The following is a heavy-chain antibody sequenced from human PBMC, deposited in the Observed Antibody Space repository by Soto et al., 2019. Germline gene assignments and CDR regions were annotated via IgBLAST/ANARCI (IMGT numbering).Heavy chain of an antibody. D-gene: IGHD2-15*01. V-gene: IGHV4-31*03. CDR1: GDSFGSGSYY. Sequence: TLSLTCTVSGDSFGSGSYYWCWLRQHPGKGLEWIGYIYTSRTTYYNPSLRSRVTISGDTSKNQFSLKLNSVTAADTAGYYCARCHTRDYSLDFSGQRTLVPVSS. CDR2: IYTSRTT. J-gene: IGHJ4*02. CDR3: ARCHTRDYSLDF.